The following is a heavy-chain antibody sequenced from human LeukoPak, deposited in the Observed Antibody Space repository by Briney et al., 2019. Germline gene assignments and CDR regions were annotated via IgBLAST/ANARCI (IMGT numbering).Heavy chain of an antibody. J-gene: IGHJ6*03. V-gene: IGHV3-23*01. Sequence: GGSLRLSCAAPGFTFSRYAMSWVRQGPGKGLEWVSPISEGGDNTYYADSVKGRFTISRDNSKNTLYLQMNSLRAEDTAVYYCAKFVNYGNYYYYYYIDVWGKGTTVTVS. CDR2: ISEGGDNT. CDR1: GFTFSRYA. D-gene: IGHD3-10*01. CDR3: AKFVNYGNYYYYYYIDV.